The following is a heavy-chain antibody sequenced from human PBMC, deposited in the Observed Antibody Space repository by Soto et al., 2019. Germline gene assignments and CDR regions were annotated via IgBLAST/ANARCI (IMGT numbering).Heavy chain of an antibody. Sequence: QVQLVQSGAEVKKPGASVKVSCKASGYTFTSYGISWVRQAPGQGLEWMGWISAYNGNTNYAQKLQGRVTMTTDTSXSXGYMELRSLRSDDTAVYYCARDSLGYYDSSGDDFDYWGQGTLVTVSS. CDR3: ARDSLGYYDSSGDDFDY. CDR2: ISAYNGNT. J-gene: IGHJ4*02. D-gene: IGHD3-22*01. CDR1: GYTFTSYG. V-gene: IGHV1-18*01.